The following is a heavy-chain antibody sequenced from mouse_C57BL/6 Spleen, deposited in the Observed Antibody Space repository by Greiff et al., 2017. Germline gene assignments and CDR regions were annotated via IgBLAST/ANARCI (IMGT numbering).Heavy chain of an antibody. CDR1: GFTFSSYG. J-gene: IGHJ2*01. Sequence: EVKLVESGGDLVKPGGSLKLSCAASGFTFSSYGMSWVRQTPDKRLEWVATISSGGSYTYYPDSVKGRFTISRDNAKNTLYLQMSSLKSEDTAMYYCARLTTVVAWDYWGQGTTLTVSS. V-gene: IGHV5-6*01. CDR2: ISSGGSYT. D-gene: IGHD1-1*01. CDR3: ARLTTVVAWDY.